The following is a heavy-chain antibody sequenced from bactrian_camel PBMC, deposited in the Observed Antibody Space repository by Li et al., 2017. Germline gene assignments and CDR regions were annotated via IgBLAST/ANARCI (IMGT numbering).Heavy chain of an antibody. CDR1: GSITSTYS. J-gene: IGHJ7*01. D-gene: IGHD6*01. CDR2: IDGDRRT. Sequence: VQLVESGGGSVQAGGSLRLSCEASGSITSTYSMAWFRQAPGREREGVAAIDGDRRTYYCDSVKGRFTISRDNAKNTVYLQMDSLKTEDAGVYYCATCPSVDGTSWYVNGMDYWGKGTQVTVS. V-gene: IGHV3S53*01.